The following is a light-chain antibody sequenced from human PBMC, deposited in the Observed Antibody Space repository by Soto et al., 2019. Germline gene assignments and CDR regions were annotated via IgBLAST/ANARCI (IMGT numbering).Light chain of an antibody. CDR3: QVWDSSTI. Sequence: SYELTQQPSVSVAPGKTARITCGGNNIGSKSVHWYQQKPGQAPVLVIYYDSDRPSGIPERFSGSNSGNTDTLTISRVEAGDEADYYCQVWDSSTIFGGGTKLTVL. J-gene: IGLJ2*01. V-gene: IGLV3-21*04. CDR1: NIGSKS. CDR2: YDS.